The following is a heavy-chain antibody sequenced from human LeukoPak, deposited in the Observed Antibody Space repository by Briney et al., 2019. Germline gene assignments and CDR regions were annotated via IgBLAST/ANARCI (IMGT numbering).Heavy chain of an antibody. Sequence: SETLSLTCTVSGASISTSAYYWGWIRQPPGKGLEWIGEINHSGSTNYNPSLKSRVTISVDTSKNQFSLKLSSVTAADTAVYYCATYIAAAGTQNWFDPWGQGTLVTVSS. CDR3: ATYIAAAGTQNWFDP. CDR2: INHSGST. V-gene: IGHV4-39*07. CDR1: GASISTSAYY. D-gene: IGHD6-13*01. J-gene: IGHJ5*02.